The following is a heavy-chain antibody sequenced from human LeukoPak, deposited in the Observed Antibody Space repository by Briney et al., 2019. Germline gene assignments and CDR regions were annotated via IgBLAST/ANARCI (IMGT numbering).Heavy chain of an antibody. V-gene: IGHV3-23*01. CDR1: GFTFSSYA. J-gene: IGHJ4*02. Sequence: GGSLRLSCAASGFTFSSYAMAWVRQAPGKGLEWVSAISASGGSTYYADSVKGRFTISRDNSKNTLYLQMNSLRGEDTAVYYCAKASDGSGSYGIDYWGQGTLVTVSS. CDR3: AKASDGSGSYGIDY. CDR2: ISASGGST. D-gene: IGHD3-10*01.